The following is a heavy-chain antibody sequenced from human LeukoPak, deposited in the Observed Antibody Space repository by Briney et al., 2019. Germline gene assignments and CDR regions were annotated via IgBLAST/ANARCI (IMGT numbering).Heavy chain of an antibody. CDR1: GGSISSGGYS. CDR3: ATTPTLYCSGTNCYMD. V-gene: IGHV4-30-2*01. CDR2: IYHSGST. Sequence: PSETLSLTCAVSGGSISSGGYSWSWIRQPPGKGLEWIGYIYHSGSTYYNPSLKSRVTISVDRSKNQFSLKLSSVTAADTAVYYCATTPTLYCSGTNCYMDWGQGTLVTVSS. J-gene: IGHJ4*02. D-gene: IGHD2-2*02.